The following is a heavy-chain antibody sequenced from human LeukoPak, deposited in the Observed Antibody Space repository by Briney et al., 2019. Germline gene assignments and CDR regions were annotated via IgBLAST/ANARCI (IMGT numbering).Heavy chain of an antibody. V-gene: IGHV1-18*01. CDR1: GDTSDFMKYG. CDR2: INPDSGHA. Sequence: ASVKVSCNTSGDTSDFMKYGVAWVRQAPGQGLEWMGWINPDSGHANYAQKFQGRVTMTTHTSTSTAYMELRSLRSEDTAVYYCSREVWSGNYNIWGQGTLVTVSS. CDR3: SREVWSGNYNI. J-gene: IGHJ4*02. D-gene: IGHD3-3*01.